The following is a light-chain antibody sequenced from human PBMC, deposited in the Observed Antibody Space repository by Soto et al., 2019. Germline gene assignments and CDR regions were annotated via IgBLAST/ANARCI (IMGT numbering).Light chain of an antibody. CDR2: EVS. CDR3: CSYAGSSTWV. CDR1: SSDVGSYNL. J-gene: IGLJ3*02. Sequence: QSALTQPASVSGSPGQSITISCTGTSSDVGSYNLVSWYQQRPGKALKLMIYEVSKRPSGVSNRFSGSKSGNTASLTISGLQAEDEADYSCCSYAGSSTWVFGGGTKLTVL. V-gene: IGLV2-23*02.